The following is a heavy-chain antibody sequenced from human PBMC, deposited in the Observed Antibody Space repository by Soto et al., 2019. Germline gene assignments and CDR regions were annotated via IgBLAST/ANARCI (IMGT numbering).Heavy chain of an antibody. V-gene: IGHV3-11*06. D-gene: IGHD5-12*01. CDR1: GFTFSDYY. Sequence: PGGSLRLSCAASGFTFSDYYMTWIRQAPGKGLEWVSYISSSSSYTNYADSVKGRFTISRDNAKNSLYLQMNSLRPEDTAVYYCARHGYRYGNYYGMDVWGQGTTVTVSS. CDR2: ISSSSSYT. J-gene: IGHJ6*02. CDR3: ARHGYRYGNYYGMDV.